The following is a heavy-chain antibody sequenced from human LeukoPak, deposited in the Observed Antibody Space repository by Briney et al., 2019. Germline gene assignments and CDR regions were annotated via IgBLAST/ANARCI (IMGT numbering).Heavy chain of an antibody. CDR1: GGSISSSSYY. J-gene: IGHJ4*02. V-gene: IGHV4-39*01. D-gene: IGHD2-2*01. Sequence: SETLSLTCTVSGGSISSSSYYWGWIRQPPGKGLEWIGYIYYSGSTYYNPSLKSRVTISVDTSKNQFSLKLSSVTAADTAVYYCARHGDVVVPAASQVDYWGQGTLVTVSS. CDR3: ARHGDVVVPAASQVDY. CDR2: IYYSGST.